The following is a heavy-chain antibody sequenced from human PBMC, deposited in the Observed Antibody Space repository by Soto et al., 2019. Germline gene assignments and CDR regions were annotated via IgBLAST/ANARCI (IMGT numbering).Heavy chain of an antibody. Sequence: WGSLRLSCAASGFTFNTYAMILVRQAPGQGLEWVSAISGSGFSTYYADSVKGRFSISSDSSKNTLFLQMNSLRADDTAVYFCATFTFGRPFDTWGQGTMVTVSS. V-gene: IGHV3-23*01. CDR1: GFTFNTYA. CDR2: ISGSGFST. CDR3: ATFTFGRPFDT. D-gene: IGHD3-16*01. J-gene: IGHJ3*02.